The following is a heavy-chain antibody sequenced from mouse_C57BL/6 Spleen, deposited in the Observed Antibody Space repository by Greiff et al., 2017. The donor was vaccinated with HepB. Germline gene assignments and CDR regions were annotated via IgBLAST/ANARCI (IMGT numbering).Heavy chain of an antibody. D-gene: IGHD1-1*01. Sequence: QVQLQQSGPELVKPGASVKISCKASGYAFSSSWMNWVQQRPGKGLEWIGRIYPGDGDTNYNGKFKGKATLTADKSSSTADMQLSSLTSEDSAVYVCARSGGSSAWYFAVWGTGPTVTVSS. V-gene: IGHV1-82*01. J-gene: IGHJ1*03. CDR3: ARSGGSSAWYFAV. CDR1: GYAFSSSW. CDR2: IYPGDGDT.